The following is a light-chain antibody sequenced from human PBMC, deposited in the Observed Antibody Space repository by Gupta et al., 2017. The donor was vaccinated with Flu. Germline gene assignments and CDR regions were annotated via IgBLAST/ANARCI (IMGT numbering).Light chain of an antibody. CDR1: SSNIGSNT. J-gene: IGLJ2*01. V-gene: IGLV1-44*01. Sequence: QSVLTQPPSASGTPGQRVTISCSGSSSNIGSNTVNWYHQVPGAAPKLLIHSNQRPSGVPDRFSGSKSGTSASPAISGLQSEDEADYYCAEWDDSLNGVVFGGGTKLTVL. CDR2: SN. CDR3: AEWDDSLNGVV.